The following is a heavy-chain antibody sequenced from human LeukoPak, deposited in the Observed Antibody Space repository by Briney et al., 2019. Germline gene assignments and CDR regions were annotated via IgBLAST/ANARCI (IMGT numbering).Heavy chain of an antibody. D-gene: IGHD1-26*01. J-gene: IGHJ4*02. CDR2: INHNGST. V-gene: IGHV4-34*01. CDR3: AREVVGATYYFDY. Sequence: SETLSLTCAVYGGSFSGYYWSWIRQPPGKGLEWIGEINHNGSTNYNPSLKSRVTISVDMSKNQFSLKLSSVTAADTAVYYCAREVVGATYYFDYWGQGTLVTVSS. CDR1: GGSFSGYY.